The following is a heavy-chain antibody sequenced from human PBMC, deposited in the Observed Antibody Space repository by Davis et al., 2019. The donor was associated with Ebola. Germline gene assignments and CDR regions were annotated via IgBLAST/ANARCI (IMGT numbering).Heavy chain of an antibody. CDR2: IYYSGST. CDR1: GGSISSGGYY. CDR3: ATGAVAGTVWYFDL. J-gene: IGHJ2*01. Sequence: MPSETLSLTCTVSGGSISSGGYYWSWIRQHPGKGLEWIGYIYYSGSTYYNPSLKSRVTISVDTSKNQFSLKLSSVTAADTAVYYCATGAVAGTVWYFDLWGRGTLVTVSS. D-gene: IGHD6-19*01. V-gene: IGHV4-31*03.